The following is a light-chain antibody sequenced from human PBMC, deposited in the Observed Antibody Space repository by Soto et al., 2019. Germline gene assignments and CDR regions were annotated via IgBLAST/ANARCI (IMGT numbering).Light chain of an antibody. Sequence: EIVMTQSPATLSVSPGERATLSCRASQSVRSNLAWYHQKPGQAPRLLIYGASTRATGIPARFSGSGSGTEFTLIISSLQSEDFAVYYCQQYNNWPSLTFGGGTKVEIK. CDR1: QSVRSN. V-gene: IGKV3-15*01. CDR2: GAS. J-gene: IGKJ4*01. CDR3: QQYNNWPSLT.